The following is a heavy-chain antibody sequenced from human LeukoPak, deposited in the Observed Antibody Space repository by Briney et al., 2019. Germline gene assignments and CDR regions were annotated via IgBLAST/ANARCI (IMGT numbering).Heavy chain of an antibody. CDR3: ARDLLYSSGWYYFDS. V-gene: IGHV3-11*01. Sequence: GRSLRLSCAASGFTFSDYYMNWIRQAPGKGLEWVSYVSTSGSTIYYADSVKGRFTISRDNAKNSLYLQMNSLRAEDTAVYYCARDLLYSSGWYYFDSWGQGTLVTVSS. CDR1: GFTFSDYY. J-gene: IGHJ4*02. D-gene: IGHD6-19*01. CDR2: VSTSGSTI.